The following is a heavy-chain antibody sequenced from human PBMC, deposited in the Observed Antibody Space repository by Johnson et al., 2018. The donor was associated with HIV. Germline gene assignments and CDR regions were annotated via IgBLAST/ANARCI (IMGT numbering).Heavy chain of an antibody. D-gene: IGHD3-9*01. CDR3: AKDTIAGVKGDSLI. V-gene: IGHV3-30*04. CDR1: GFTFSSYA. J-gene: IGHJ3*02. Sequence: QVQLVESGGGLVQPGGSLRLSCAASGFTFSSYAMHWVRQAPGKGLEWVSIILSDGSNIYYADSVKGRFTISRDNSKNTLYLQMNSLRAEDTAVYYCAKDTIAGVKGDSLIWGQGTMVTVSS. CDR2: ILSDGSNI.